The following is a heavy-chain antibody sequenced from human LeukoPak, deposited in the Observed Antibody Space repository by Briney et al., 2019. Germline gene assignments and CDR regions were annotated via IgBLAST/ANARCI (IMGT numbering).Heavy chain of an antibody. CDR2: IYYSGST. J-gene: IGHJ4*02. CDR1: GGSISSYY. CDR3: ARGRGGSGQFDY. Sequence: SETLSLTCTVSGGSISSYYWSWIRQPPGKGLEWIGYIYYSGSTNYNPSLKSRVTISVDTSKNQFSLKLSSVTAADTAVYYCARGRGGSGQFDYWGQGTLVTVSS. D-gene: IGHD1-14*01. V-gene: IGHV4-59*08.